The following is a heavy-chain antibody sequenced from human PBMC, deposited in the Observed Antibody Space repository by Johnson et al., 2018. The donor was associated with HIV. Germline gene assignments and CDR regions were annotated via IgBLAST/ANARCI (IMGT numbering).Heavy chain of an antibody. V-gene: IGHV3-30*03. J-gene: IGHJ3*02. Sequence: VQLVESGGGVVQPGRSLRLSCAASGFTFTHYAMDWVRQAPGKGLEWVAVISSDGSSKNYADSVKGRFTISRDNAKNSLYLQMNSLRAEDTAVYYCARGRKDIAAVDGLDTDGFDTWGQGTMVTVSS. D-gene: IGHD6-13*01. CDR3: ARGRKDIAAVDGLDTDGFDT. CDR1: GFTFTHYA. CDR2: ISSDGSSK.